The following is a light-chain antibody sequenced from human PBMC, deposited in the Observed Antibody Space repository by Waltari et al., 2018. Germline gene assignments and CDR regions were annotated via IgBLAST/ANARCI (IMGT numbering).Light chain of an antibody. CDR2: EVT. CDR3: CSYAGLGIYV. J-gene: IGLJ1*01. CDR1: SSDVGNYNL. Sequence: QSGLTQPASVSGSPGQSITISCTGTSSDVGNYNLVSWYQQSPGKAPKLRVYEVTKRTSGVSDRFSGSKSGNTASLTISGLQSEDEADYYCCSYAGLGIYVFGTGTKVTVL. V-gene: IGLV2-23*02.